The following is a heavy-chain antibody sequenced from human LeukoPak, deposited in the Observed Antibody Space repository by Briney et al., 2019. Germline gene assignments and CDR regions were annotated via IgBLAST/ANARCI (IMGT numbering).Heavy chain of an antibody. J-gene: IGHJ4*02. CDR2: IKSKTDGGTT. Sequence: GGSLRLSCAASGFTFSNAWMNWVRQAPGKGLEWVGRIKSKTDGGTTDYAAPVKGRFTISRDDSKNTLYLQMNSLETQDTAVYYCTTNSYYYGSGSSVDYWGQGTLVTVSS. D-gene: IGHD3-10*01. CDR3: TTNSYYYGSGSSVDY. CDR1: GFTFSNAW. V-gene: IGHV3-15*07.